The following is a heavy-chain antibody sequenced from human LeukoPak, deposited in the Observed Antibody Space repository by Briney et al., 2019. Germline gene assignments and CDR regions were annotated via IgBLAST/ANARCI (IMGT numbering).Heavy chain of an antibody. J-gene: IGHJ4*02. CDR2: IKQNGSEE. CDR3: ADPGMGY. Sequence: GGSLRLSCTASGFAFSNFWMSWVRQAPGKGLEWVANIKQNGSEETYIDSVKGRFIISRDNAKSSLSLQMNSLRGEDTAVYYCADPGMGYWGQGTLVTVSS. CDR1: GFAFSNFW. D-gene: IGHD1-14*01. V-gene: IGHV3-7*01.